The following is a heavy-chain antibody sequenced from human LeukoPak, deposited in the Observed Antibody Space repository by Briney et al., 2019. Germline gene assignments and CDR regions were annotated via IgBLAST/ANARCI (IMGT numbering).Heavy chain of an antibody. V-gene: IGHV4-34*01. D-gene: IGHD3-9*01. J-gene: IGHJ5*02. CDR3: ARGSRLSHFDRQINSRLTNWFDP. CDR2: INHSGST. CDR1: GGSFSGYY. Sequence: PSETLSLTCAVYGGSFSGYYWSWIRQPPGKGLEWIGEINHSGSTNYNPSLKSRVTISVDTSKNQFSLKLSSVTAADTAVYYCARGSRLSHFDRQINSRLTNWFDPWGQGTLVTVSS.